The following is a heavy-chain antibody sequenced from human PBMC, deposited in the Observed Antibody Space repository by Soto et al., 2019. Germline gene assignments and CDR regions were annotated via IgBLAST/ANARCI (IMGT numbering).Heavy chain of an antibody. J-gene: IGHJ4*02. CDR3: ARRYGYSFDY. D-gene: IGHD1-1*01. Sequence: QVQLQESGPGLVKPSETLSLTCTVSGGSISSYYWSWIRQPPGKGLEWIGYIYYSGTTTYNPSLKSRVTISVATSKNQFPLKLSSVTAADTAVDYCARRYGYSFDYWGQGTLVTVSS. V-gene: IGHV4-59*08. CDR2: IYYSGTT. CDR1: GGSISSYY.